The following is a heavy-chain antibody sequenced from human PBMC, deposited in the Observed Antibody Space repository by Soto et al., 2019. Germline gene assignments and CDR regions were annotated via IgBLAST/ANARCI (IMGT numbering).Heavy chain of an antibody. J-gene: IGHJ3*02. Sequence: SETLSLTCTVSGGSISSGDYYWSWIRQPPGKGLEWIGYIYYSGSTYYNPSLKSRVTISVDTSKNQFSLKLSSVTAADTAVYYCASEATTVLEAFDIWGQGTMVTVSS. V-gene: IGHV4-30-4*01. CDR1: GGSISSGDYY. D-gene: IGHD4-17*01. CDR2: IYYSGST. CDR3: ASEATTVLEAFDI.